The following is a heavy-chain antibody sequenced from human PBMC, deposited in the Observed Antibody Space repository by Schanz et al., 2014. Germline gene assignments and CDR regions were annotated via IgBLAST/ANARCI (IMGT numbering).Heavy chain of an antibody. CDR1: GFTFSDYW. J-gene: IGHJ4*02. CDR3: AKYRGYYRVSGSYRELEY. V-gene: IGHV3-23*01. CDR2: IGVDGTTT. D-gene: IGHD3-10*01. Sequence: EMQLLESGGGLAQPGGSLRLSCTASGFTFSDYWMSWVRQARGKGLEWVSVIGVDGTTTYYADSVKGRFTISRDNSKNTLYLQMNSLRPEDTAVYYCAKYRGYYRVSGSYRELEYWGQGTLXTVSS.